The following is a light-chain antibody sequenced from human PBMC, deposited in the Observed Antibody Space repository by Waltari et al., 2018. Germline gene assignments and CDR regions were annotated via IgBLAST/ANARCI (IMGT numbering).Light chain of an antibody. CDR1: SGLHVGTYP. Sequence: QAVLTQPSSLSASPGASASLTCTLRSGLHVGTYPIYWYNQKSGSPPQYLLRYKPNSEKERGSGVPSRFSGSKVASANSGILFISGLQSEDEADYYCLIWHDTDWVFGGGTKLTVL. CDR2: YKPNSEK. J-gene: IGLJ3*02. V-gene: IGLV5-45*02. CDR3: LIWHDTDWV.